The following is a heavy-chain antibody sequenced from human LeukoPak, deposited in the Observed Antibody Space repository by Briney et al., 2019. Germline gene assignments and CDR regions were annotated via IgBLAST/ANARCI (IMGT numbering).Heavy chain of an antibody. J-gene: IGHJ4*02. CDR3: ARDRGGGSQPLDY. CDR2: IYHSGST. V-gene: IGHV4-30-2*01. Sequence: SQTLSLTCTVSGGSISSGGYYWSWIRQPPGKGLEWIGYIYHSGSTYYNPSLKSRVTISVDRSKNQFSLKLSSVTAADTAVYYCARDRGGGSQPLDYWGQGTLVTVSS. CDR1: GGSISSGGYY. D-gene: IGHD1-26*01.